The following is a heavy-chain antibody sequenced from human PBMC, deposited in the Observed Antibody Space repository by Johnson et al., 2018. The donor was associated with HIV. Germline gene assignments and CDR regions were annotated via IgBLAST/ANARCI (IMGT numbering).Heavy chain of an antibody. CDR1: GFTFSSYA. Sequence: QVQLVESGGGVVQPGRSLRLSCAASGFTFSSYAMHWVRQAPGKGLEWVAFIRYDGSNKYYADSVKGRFTISRDNSKNTLYLQMNSLRAEDTAVYYCARDVRMDKAFDIWGQGTMVTVSS. CDR2: IRYDGSNK. J-gene: IGHJ3*02. CDR3: ARDVRMDKAFDI. D-gene: IGHD2-15*01. V-gene: IGHV3-30-3*01.